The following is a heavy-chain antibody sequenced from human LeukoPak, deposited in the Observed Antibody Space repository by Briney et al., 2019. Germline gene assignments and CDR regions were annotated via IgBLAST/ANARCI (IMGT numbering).Heavy chain of an antibody. J-gene: IGHJ4*02. CDR1: GFSFGTYA. Sequence: PGGSLRLSCAASGFSFGTYAMHWVRQAPGKGLENVSAIGSNGRITYYANSVKGRFTISRDNSKNILYLQMGSLRAEDTAVYYCARVSGWYWFDNWGQGTLVTVSS. CDR3: ARVSGWYWFDN. CDR2: IGSNGRIT. D-gene: IGHD6-19*01. V-gene: IGHV3-64*01.